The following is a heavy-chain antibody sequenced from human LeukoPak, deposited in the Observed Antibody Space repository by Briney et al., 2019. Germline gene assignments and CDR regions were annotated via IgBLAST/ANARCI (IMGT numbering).Heavy chain of an antibody. V-gene: IGHV3-11*01. J-gene: IGHJ4*02. Sequence: GGSLRLSCAASGFIFSDYYMSWIRQAPGKGLEWVSYISSSGSTIYYADSVKGRFTISRDNAKNSLYLQMNSLKTEDTAVYYCTTALTPLWFGDWWGQGTLVTVSS. CDR1: GFIFSDYY. D-gene: IGHD3-10*01. CDR2: ISSSGSTI. CDR3: TTALTPLWFGDW.